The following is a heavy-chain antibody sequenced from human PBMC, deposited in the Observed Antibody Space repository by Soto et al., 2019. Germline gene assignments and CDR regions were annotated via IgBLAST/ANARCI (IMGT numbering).Heavy chain of an antibody. J-gene: IGHJ6*02. CDR3: AKDGQQLPSGYYYGMDV. CDR1: GFTFSSYG. CDR2: ISYDGSNK. Sequence: PGGSLRLSCAASGFTFSSYGMHWVRQAPGKGLEWVAVISYDGSNKYYADSVKGRFTISRDNSKNTLYLQMNSLRAEDTAVYYCAKDGQQLPSGYYYGMDVWGQGTTVTVSS. D-gene: IGHD6-13*01. V-gene: IGHV3-30*18.